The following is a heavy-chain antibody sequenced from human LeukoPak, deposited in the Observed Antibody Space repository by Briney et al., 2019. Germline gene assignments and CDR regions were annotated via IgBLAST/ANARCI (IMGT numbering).Heavy chain of an antibody. V-gene: IGHV3-23*01. CDR3: AKARHRDYGGNSEAFDI. D-gene: IGHD4-23*01. Sequence: GGSLRLSCAASGFSLSGYWMTWVRQAPGKGLEWVSAISGSGGSTYYADSVKGRFTISRDNSKNTLYLQMNSLRAEDTAVYYCAKARHRDYGGNSEAFDIWGQGTMVTVSS. CDR2: ISGSGGST. CDR1: GFSLSGYW. J-gene: IGHJ3*02.